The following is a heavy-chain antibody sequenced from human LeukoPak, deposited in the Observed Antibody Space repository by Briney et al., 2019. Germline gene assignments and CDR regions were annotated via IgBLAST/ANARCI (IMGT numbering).Heavy chain of an antibody. CDR3: ARGGVISKWFGDFDRSPNWFDP. CDR2: INTNTGNP. Sequence: GASVKVSCKASGYTFTSYAMNWVRQAPGQGLEWMGWINTNTGNPTYAQGFTGRFVFSFDTSVTTAHLQISSLKAEDTAVYYCARGGVISKWFGDFDRSPNWFDPWGQGTPVTVSS. CDR1: GYTFTSYA. V-gene: IGHV7-4-1*02. D-gene: IGHD3-10*01. J-gene: IGHJ5*02.